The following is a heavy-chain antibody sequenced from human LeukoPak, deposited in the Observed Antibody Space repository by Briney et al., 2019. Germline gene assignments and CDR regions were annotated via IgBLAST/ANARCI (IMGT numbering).Heavy chain of an antibody. CDR3: ARGEWLRSWFGY. CDR2: INHSGST. V-gene: IGHV4-34*01. Sequence: SETLSLTCAVYGGSFSGYYWSWIRQPPGKGLEWIGEINHSGSTNYNPSLKSRVAISVDTSKNQFSLKLSSVTAADTAVYYCARGEWLRSWFGYWGQGTLVTVSS. D-gene: IGHD5-12*01. J-gene: IGHJ4*02. CDR1: GGSFSGYY.